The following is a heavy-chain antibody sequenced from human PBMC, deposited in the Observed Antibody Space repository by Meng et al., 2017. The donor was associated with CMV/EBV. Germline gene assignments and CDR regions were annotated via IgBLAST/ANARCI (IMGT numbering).Heavy chain of an antibody. D-gene: IGHD2-2*01. CDR3: ARDRDIVVVPGDPWFDP. Sequence: LQLRGSGPCLWKPSDPLSLTCPVSGGSISSSSYYWGWIRQPPGKGLEWIGSIYYSGSTYYNPSLKSRVTISVDTSKNQFSLKLSSVTAADTAVYYCARDRDIVVVPGDPWFDPWGQGTLVTVSS. J-gene: IGHJ5*02. CDR1: GGSISSSSYY. V-gene: IGHV4-39*07. CDR2: IYYSGST.